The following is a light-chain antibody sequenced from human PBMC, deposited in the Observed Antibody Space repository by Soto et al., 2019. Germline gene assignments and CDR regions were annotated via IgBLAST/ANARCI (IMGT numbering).Light chain of an antibody. CDR2: DAS. V-gene: IGKV3-11*01. Sequence: EIVLTQSPATLSLSPGERATLSCRASQSVSSYLAWHQQKPGQAPRLLIYDASNRAPGSPARYSGSVSGTGLNLTISSLEPEDFEVYYCQQRSNWPPFTFGPGTKVDIK. CDR1: QSVSSY. J-gene: IGKJ3*01. CDR3: QQRSNWPPFT.